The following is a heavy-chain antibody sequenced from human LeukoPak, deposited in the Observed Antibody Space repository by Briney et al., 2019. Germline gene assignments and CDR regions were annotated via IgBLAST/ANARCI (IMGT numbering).Heavy chain of an antibody. CDR1: GYTFTSYG. D-gene: IGHD1-7*01. Sequence: ASVKVSCKASGYTFTSYGISWVRQAPGQGLEWMGWISAYNGNTNYAQKLQGRVTMTTDTSTSTAYMELTSLRSDDTAVYYCARTRANWNSYYFDYWGQGTLVTVSS. CDR2: ISAYNGNT. CDR3: ARTRANWNSYYFDY. V-gene: IGHV1-18*01. J-gene: IGHJ4*02.